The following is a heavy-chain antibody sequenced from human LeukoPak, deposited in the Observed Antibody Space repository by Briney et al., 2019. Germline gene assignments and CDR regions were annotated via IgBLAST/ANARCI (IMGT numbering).Heavy chain of an antibody. CDR3: ARWDF. V-gene: IGHV3-30-3*01. CDR1: GFTFSSYA. CDR2: ISYDGSNK. J-gene: IGHJ3*01. Sequence: GGSLRLSCAASGFTFSSYAMHWVRQAPGKGLEWVAVISYDGSNKYCADSVKGRFTISRDNSKNTLYLQMNSLRAEDTAVYYCARWDFWGQGTMVTVSS.